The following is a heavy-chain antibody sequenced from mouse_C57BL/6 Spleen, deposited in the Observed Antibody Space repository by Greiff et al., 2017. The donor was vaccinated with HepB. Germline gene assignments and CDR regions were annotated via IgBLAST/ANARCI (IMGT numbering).Heavy chain of an antibody. J-gene: IGHJ1*03. D-gene: IGHD1-1*01. CDR1: GYTFTSYW. CDR2: IHPNSGST. Sequence: VQLQQSGAELVKPGASVKLSCKASGYTFTSYWMHWVKQRPGQGLEWIGMIHPNSGSTNYNEKFKSKATLTVDKSSSTAYMQLSSLTSEDSAVYYCARRTTVVESYWYFDVWGTGTTVTVSS. CDR3: ARRTTVVESYWYFDV. V-gene: IGHV1-64*01.